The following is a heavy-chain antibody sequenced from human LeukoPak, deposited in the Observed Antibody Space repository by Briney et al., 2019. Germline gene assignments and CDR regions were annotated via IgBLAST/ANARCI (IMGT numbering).Heavy chain of an antibody. D-gene: IGHD5-24*01. Sequence: ASVKVSCKASGYTFTGYYMHWVRQAPGQGLEWMGWINPNSGGTNYAQKFQGRVTMTRDTSISTAYMELSRLRSDDTAVYYCARGYRDGYNRVDWFDPWGQGTLVTVSS. CDR2: INPNSGGT. J-gene: IGHJ5*02. CDR1: GYTFTGYY. V-gene: IGHV1-2*02. CDR3: ARGYRDGYNRVDWFDP.